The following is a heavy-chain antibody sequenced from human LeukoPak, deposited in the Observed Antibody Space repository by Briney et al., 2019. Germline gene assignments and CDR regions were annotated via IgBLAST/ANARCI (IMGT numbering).Heavy chain of an antibody. CDR2: INHSGST. CDR3: ARGTLDNYYDSSGYPIYYYYGMDV. V-gene: IGHV4-34*01. D-gene: IGHD3-22*01. CDR1: GGSFSGYY. Sequence: SEALSLTCAVYGGSFSGYYWSWIRQPPGKGLEWIGEINHSGSTNYNPSLKSRVTISVDTSKNQFSLKLSSVTAADTAVYYCARGTLDNYYDSSGYPIYYYYGMDVWGQGTTVTVSS. J-gene: IGHJ6*02.